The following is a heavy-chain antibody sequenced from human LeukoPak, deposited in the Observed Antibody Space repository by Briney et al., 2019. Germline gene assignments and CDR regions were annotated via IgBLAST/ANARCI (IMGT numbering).Heavy chain of an antibody. CDR3: ARGSARVEDMVRGVISSFDY. D-gene: IGHD3-10*01. CDR2: IYYSGST. V-gene: IGHV4-59*01. CDR1: GGSISSYY. J-gene: IGHJ4*02. Sequence: PSETLSLTCTVSGGSISSYYWSWIRQPPGKGLEWIGYIYYSGSTNYNPSLKSRVTISVDTSKNQFSLKLSSVTAADTAVYYCARGSARVEDMVRGVISSFDYWGQGTLVTVSS.